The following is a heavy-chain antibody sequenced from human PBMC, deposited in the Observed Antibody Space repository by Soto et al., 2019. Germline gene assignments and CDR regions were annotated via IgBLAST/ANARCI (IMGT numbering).Heavy chain of an antibody. CDR2: IFSNDEK. J-gene: IGHJ4*02. D-gene: IGHD3-22*01. Sequence: QVTLKESGPVLVKPTETLTLTCTVSGFSLSNARMGVSWIRQPPGKALEWLAHIFSNDEKSYSTSLKSRLTISKXXSXSXXVLTMTNMDPVDTATYYCARAYDSSGYYYPYYFDYWGQGTLVTVSS. CDR3: ARAYDSSGYYYPYYFDY. V-gene: IGHV2-26*01. CDR1: GFSLSNARMG.